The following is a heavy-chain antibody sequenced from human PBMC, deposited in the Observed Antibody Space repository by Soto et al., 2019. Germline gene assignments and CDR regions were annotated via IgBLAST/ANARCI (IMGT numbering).Heavy chain of an antibody. CDR2: IYYSGST. V-gene: IGHV4-59*12. D-gene: IGHD2-15*01. CDR1: GGSISSYY. Sequence: SETLSLTCTVSGGSISSYYWSWIRQPPGKGLEWIGYIYYSGSTNYNPSLKSRVTISVDTSKNQFSLKLSSVTAADTAVYYCARLPTVVALYYFDYWGQGTLVTVSS. J-gene: IGHJ4*02. CDR3: ARLPTVVALYYFDY.